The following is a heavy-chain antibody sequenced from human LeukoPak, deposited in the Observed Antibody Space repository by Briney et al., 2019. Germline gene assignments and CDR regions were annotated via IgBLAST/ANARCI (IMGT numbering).Heavy chain of an antibody. CDR2: IYHSGST. CDR3: ARDGGSGWYNY. J-gene: IGHJ4*02. D-gene: IGHD6-19*01. Sequence: SQTLSLTCTVSGGSISSGGYYWSWIRQPPGKGLEWIGYIYHSGSTYYNPSLKSRVTISVDRSKNQFSLKLSSVTAADTAVYYCARDGGSGWYNYWGQGTLVTASS. V-gene: IGHV4-30-2*01. CDR1: GGSISSGGYY.